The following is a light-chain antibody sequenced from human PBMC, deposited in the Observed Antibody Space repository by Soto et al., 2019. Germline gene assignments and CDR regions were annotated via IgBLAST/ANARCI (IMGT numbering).Light chain of an antibody. V-gene: IGLV1-40*01. CDR2: GDN. J-gene: IGLJ2*01. Sequence: QSVLTQPPSVSGAPGQRVSISCTGSTSNIGAPYDVHWYQHLPGTAPKLLIYGDNNRPSGVPDRFSGSKSGTSASLAITRLQAEDEADSHCCSYAGRSTVICGGGTKLTVL. CDR3: CSYAGRSTVI. CDR1: TSNIGAPYD.